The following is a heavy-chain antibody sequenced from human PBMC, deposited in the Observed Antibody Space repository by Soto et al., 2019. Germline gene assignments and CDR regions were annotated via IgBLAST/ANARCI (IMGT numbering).Heavy chain of an antibody. Sequence: GGSLRLSCAASGFTFSSYWMSWVRQAPGKGLEWVANIKQDGSEKYYVDSVKGRFTISRDNAKNSLYLQMNSLRAEDTDVYYWGRSVRDLVWGSYRYYYYCLDVWGQGTTVTVSS. CDR1: GFTFSSYW. CDR3: GRSVRDLVWGSYRYYYYCLDV. CDR2: IKQDGSEK. J-gene: IGHJ6*02. V-gene: IGHV3-7*01. D-gene: IGHD3-16*02.